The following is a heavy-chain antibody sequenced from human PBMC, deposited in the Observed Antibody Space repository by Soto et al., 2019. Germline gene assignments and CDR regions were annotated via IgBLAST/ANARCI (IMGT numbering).Heavy chain of an antibody. CDR1: GFTFSSYA. D-gene: IGHD2-2*02. CDR2: ISYDGSNK. CDR3: ARDLGDCSSTSCYSSGLWRQWLVRTNAFDI. V-gene: IGHV3-30-3*01. Sequence: PGGSLRLSCAASGFTFSSYAMHWVRQAPGKGLEWVAVISYDGSNKYYADSVKGRFTISRDNSKNTLHLQMSSLRAEDTAVYYCARDLGDCSSTSCYSSGLWRQWLVRTNAFDIWGQGTMVTVSS. J-gene: IGHJ3*02.